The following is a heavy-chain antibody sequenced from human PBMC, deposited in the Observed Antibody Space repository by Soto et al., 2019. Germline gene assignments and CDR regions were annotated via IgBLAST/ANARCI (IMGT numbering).Heavy chain of an antibody. Sequence: SVKVSCEASGYTFTGYYMHWVRQAPGQGLEWMGWINPNSGGTNYAQKFQGRVTMTRDTSISTAYMELSRLRSDDTTVYYCARELYYDSSGYCDYWGQGTLVTASS. V-gene: IGHV1-2*02. CDR1: GYTFTGYY. D-gene: IGHD3-22*01. J-gene: IGHJ4*02. CDR2: INPNSGGT. CDR3: ARELYYDSSGYCDY.